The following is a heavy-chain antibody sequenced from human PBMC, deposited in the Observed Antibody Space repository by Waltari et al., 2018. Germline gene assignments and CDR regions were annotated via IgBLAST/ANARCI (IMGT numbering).Heavy chain of an antibody. CDR1: GFTFTSYA. CDR2: ISGSGGST. Sequence: EVQLLESGGGLVQPGGSLRLCGAASGFTFTSYALSWARQAPGKGLEWVSAISGSGGSTYYADSVKGRFTISRDNSKNTLYLQMNSLRAEDTAVYYCAKGTTSGSYYHGAFDIWGQGTMVTVSS. J-gene: IGHJ3*02. CDR3: AKGTTSGSYYHGAFDI. V-gene: IGHV3-23*01. D-gene: IGHD1-26*01.